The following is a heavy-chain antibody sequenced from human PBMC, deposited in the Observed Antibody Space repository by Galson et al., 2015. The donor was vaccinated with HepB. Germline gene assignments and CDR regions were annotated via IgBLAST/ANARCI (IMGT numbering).Heavy chain of an antibody. CDR2: ISYDGSNK. CDR1: GFTFSSYA. V-gene: IGHV3-30-3*01. J-gene: IGHJ4*02. CDR3: ARGGMIVVDLFDY. Sequence: SLRLSCAASGFTFSSYAMHWVRQAPGKGLEWVAVISYDGSNKYYADSVKGRFTISRDNSKNTLYLQMNSLRAEDTAVYYCARGGMIVVDLFDYWGQGTLVTVSS. D-gene: IGHD3-22*01.